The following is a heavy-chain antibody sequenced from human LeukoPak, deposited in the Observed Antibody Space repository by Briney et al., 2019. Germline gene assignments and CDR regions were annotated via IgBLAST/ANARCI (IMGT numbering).Heavy chain of an antibody. V-gene: IGHV3-21*01. D-gene: IGHD5-12*01. CDR2: VSSSGRHM. J-gene: IGHJ3*02. CDR3: GRVKEASAFDI. Sequence: GGSLRLSCAASGFTFSSYSMNWVRQAPGKGLEWVSSVSSSGRHMYYADSVKGRFTISRDNAKNPLYLQMNSLRGEDTAVYYCGRVKEASAFDIWGQGTMVTASS. CDR1: GFTFSSYS.